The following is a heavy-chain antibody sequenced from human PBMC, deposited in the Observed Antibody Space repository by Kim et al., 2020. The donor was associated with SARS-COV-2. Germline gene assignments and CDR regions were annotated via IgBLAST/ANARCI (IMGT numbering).Heavy chain of an antibody. CDR3: ANSPLYYYYGMDV. V-gene: IGHV3-43*02. Sequence: GGSLRLSCAASGFTFDAYAMHWVRQAPGKGLEWVSFISGDGGSTSYADSVKGRFTISRDNSKNSLYLQMNSLRTEDTALYYCANSPLYYYYGMDVWGQGTTVTVSS. CDR2: ISGDGGST. J-gene: IGHJ6*02. D-gene: IGHD3-16*02. CDR1: GFTFDAYA.